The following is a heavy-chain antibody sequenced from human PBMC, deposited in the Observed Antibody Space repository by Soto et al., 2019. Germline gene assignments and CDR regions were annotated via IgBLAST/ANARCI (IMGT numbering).Heavy chain of an antibody. Sequence: TSETLSLTCTVSGGSISSGGYYWSWIRQHPGKGLEWIGYIYYSGSTYYNPSLKSRVTISVDTSKNQFSLKLSSVTAADPAVYYCARAPRTIVATTMVGFDPGGQETLVTVPS. CDR3: ARAPRTIVATTMVGFDP. V-gene: IGHV4-31*03. CDR2: IYYSGST. CDR1: GGSISSGGYY. D-gene: IGHD5-12*01. J-gene: IGHJ5*02.